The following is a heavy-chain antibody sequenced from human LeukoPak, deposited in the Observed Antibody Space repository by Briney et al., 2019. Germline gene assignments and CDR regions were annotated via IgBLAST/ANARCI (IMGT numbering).Heavy chain of an antibody. J-gene: IGHJ3*02. D-gene: IGHD2-21*01. V-gene: IGHV4-59*08. CDR2: IYNSRTT. Sequence: PSETLSLTCTVSGGSISSYYWNWIRQPPGKGLEWIGYIYNSRTTDYNPSLKSRVTMSVDTSINQFSLKLNSVTAADTAVYYCARLRLRYKSNGDSTSYEAVDIWGQGTVVTVSS. CDR3: ARLRLRYKSNGDSTSYEAVDI. CDR1: GGSISSYY.